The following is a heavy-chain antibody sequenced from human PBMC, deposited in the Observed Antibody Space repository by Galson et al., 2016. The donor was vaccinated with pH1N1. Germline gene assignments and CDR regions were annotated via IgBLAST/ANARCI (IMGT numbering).Heavy chain of an antibody. CDR3: ARHSNLRSPTLFDP. CDR2: IDPSDSYT. Sequence: QSGAEVKKPGESLKISCRASGYTFTNYWIGWVRRLPGKGLEWVGRIDPSDSYTHYNPSFQGHVTISADKSINTAYLQWSSLKASDTAIYYCARHSNLRSPTLFDPWGQGTLVTVSS. CDR1: GYTFTNYW. J-gene: IGHJ5*02. D-gene: IGHD5/OR15-5a*01. V-gene: IGHV5-10-1*01.